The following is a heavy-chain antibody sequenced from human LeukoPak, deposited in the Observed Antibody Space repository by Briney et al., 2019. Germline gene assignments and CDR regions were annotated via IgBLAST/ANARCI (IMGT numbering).Heavy chain of an antibody. CDR3: ARRVIAAAGHYYFDY. V-gene: IGHV4-61*02. CDR2: IYTSGST. D-gene: IGHD6-13*01. Sequence: SETLSLTCTVSGGSISSGSYYWSWIRQPAGKGLEWIGRIYTSGSTNYNPSLKSRVTISVNTSKNQFSLKLSSVTAADTAVYYCARRVIAAAGHYYFDYWGQGTLVTVSS. J-gene: IGHJ4*02. CDR1: GGSISSGSYY.